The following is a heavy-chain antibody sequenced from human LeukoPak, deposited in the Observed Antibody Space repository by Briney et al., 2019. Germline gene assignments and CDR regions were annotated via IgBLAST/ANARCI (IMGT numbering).Heavy chain of an antibody. D-gene: IGHD5-12*01. CDR2: ISGSGGST. J-gene: IGHJ4*02. CDR1: GFTFSSYA. CDR3: VKGIRRPLYSGYDY. V-gene: IGHV3-23*01. Sequence: GGSLRLSCAASGFTFSSYAMSWVRQAPGKGLEWVSAISGSGGSTYYADSVKGRFTISRDNSKNTLYLQMNSLRAEDTAVYYCVKGIRRPLYSGYDYWGQGTLVTVSS.